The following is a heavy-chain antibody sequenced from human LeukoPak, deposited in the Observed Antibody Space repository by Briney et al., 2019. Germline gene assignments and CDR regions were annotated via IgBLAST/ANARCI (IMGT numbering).Heavy chain of an antibody. CDR3: GRRGGYCRSTRCYPGGWFDP. CDR2: INHSGST. D-gene: IGHD2-2*01. V-gene: IGHV4-34*01. CDR1: GGSFSGYY. Sequence: KSSETLSLTCAVYGGSFSGYYWSWIRQPPGKGPEWIGEINHSGSTNYNPSLKSRVTISVDTSKNQFSLKLSSVTAADTAVYYCGRRGGYCRSTRCYPGGWFDPGGQGPLVTVSS. J-gene: IGHJ5*02.